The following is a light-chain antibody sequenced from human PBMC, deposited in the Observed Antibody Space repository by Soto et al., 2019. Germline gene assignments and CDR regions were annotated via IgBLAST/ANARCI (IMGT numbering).Light chain of an antibody. CDR1: QSISIY. CDR2: AAS. CDR3: QQSYNTPWT. J-gene: IGKJ1*01. V-gene: IGKV1-39*01. Sequence: DLQMTQSTSSLFASVGDRVTITCRASQSISIYLNWYQQKPGEAPNVLIYAASSLQSGVPSRFSGSGSGTDFTLTISGLQTEDFATYYCQQSYNTPWTFGQGTRVEIK.